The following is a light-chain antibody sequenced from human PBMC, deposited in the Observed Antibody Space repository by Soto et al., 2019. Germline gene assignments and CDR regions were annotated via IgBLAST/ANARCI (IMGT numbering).Light chain of an antibody. Sequence: QSALTQPAFVSGSPGQSITISCTGTSSDVGGYNFVSWYQQHPGKAPKFIIYDVRNRPSGVSNRFSGSRSGNTASLTISGLQAEDEADYYCSSYTSSSTVIFGGGTKLTV. CDR2: DVR. J-gene: IGLJ2*01. CDR3: SSYTSSSTVI. CDR1: SSDVGGYNF. V-gene: IGLV2-14*03.